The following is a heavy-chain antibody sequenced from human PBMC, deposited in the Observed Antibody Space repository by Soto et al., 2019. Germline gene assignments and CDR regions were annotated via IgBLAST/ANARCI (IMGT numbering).Heavy chain of an antibody. CDR2: ISSSSSYI. CDR3: ARDGYNYQSYYYYGMDV. V-gene: IGHV3-21*01. Sequence: GGSLRLSCAASGFTFSSYSMNWVRQAPGKGLEWVSSISSSSSYIYYADSVTGRFTISRDNAKNSLYLQMNSLRAEDTAVYYCARDGYNYQSYYYYGMDVWGQGTTVTVSS. CDR1: GFTFSSYS. J-gene: IGHJ6*02. D-gene: IGHD5-12*01.